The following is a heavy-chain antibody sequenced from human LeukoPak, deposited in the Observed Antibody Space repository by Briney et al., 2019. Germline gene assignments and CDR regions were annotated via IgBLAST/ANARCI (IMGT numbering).Heavy chain of an antibody. Sequence: GSLRLSCAASGFTFSAYDMNWVRQAPGKGLKWLSYISSSSTTKYHADSVKDRFTISRDNAKNSLYLQMNSLRVEDTGVYYCARWNLGSDYWGQGTLVTVSS. V-gene: IGHV3-48*04. CDR1: GFTFSAYD. CDR3: ARWNLGSDY. J-gene: IGHJ4*02. D-gene: IGHD1-1*01. CDR2: ISSSSTTK.